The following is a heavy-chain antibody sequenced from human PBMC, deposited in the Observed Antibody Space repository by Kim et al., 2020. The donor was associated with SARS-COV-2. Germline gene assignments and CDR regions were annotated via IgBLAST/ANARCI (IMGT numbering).Heavy chain of an antibody. CDR1: GGSISSSSYY. Sequence: SETLSLTCTVSGGSISSSSYYWGWIRQPPGKGLEWIGSIYYSGSTYYNPSLKSRVTISVDTSKNQFSLKLSSVTAADTAVYYCARRDGSSPQYYFDYWGQGTLVTVSS. CDR2: IYYSGST. CDR3: ARRDGSSPQYYFDY. V-gene: IGHV4-39*01. D-gene: IGHD6-13*01. J-gene: IGHJ4*02.